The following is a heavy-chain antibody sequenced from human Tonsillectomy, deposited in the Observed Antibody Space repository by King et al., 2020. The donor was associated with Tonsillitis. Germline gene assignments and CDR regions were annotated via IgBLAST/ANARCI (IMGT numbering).Heavy chain of an antibody. Sequence: VQLVESGGGLVQPGGSLRLFCEASGFTVSSNYMSWVRQAPGKGLEWVSVIYSGGSIYYADSVKVSFTTSRDNSKNTLYLQMNSLRAEDTAVYYCSRDRIAVAGTLDYWGQGTLVTVSS. CDR2: IYSGGSI. CDR3: SRDRIAVAGTLDY. CDR1: GFTVSSNY. V-gene: IGHV3-66*01. D-gene: IGHD6-19*01. J-gene: IGHJ4*02.